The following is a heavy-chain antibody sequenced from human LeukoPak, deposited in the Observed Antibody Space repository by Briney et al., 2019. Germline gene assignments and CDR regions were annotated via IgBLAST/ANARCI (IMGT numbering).Heavy chain of an antibody. CDR2: IYHSGST. Sequence: SETLSLTCAVSGGSISSSNWWSWVRQPPGKGLEWIGEIYHSGSTNYNPSLKSRVTISVDKSKNHFSLKLSSVTAADTAVYYCARLGDSSGYYAFDYWGQGTLVTVSS. CDR3: ARLGDSSGYYAFDY. CDR1: GGSISSSNW. D-gene: IGHD3-22*01. V-gene: IGHV4-4*02. J-gene: IGHJ4*02.